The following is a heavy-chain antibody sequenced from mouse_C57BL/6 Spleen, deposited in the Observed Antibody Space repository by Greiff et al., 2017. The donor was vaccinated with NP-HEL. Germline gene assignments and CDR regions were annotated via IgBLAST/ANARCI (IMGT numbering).Heavy chain of an antibody. J-gene: IGHJ4*01. V-gene: IGHV1-18*01. CDR1: GYTFTDYN. D-gene: IGHD1-1*01. CDR3: ARIVHYYGSSYDYAMDY. CDR2: INPNNGGT. Sequence: VQLQQSGPELVKPGASVKIPCKASGYTFTDYNMDWVKQSHGKSLEWIGDINPNNGGTIYNQKFKGKATLTVDKSSSTAYMELRSLTSEDTAVYYCARIVHYYGSSYDYAMDYWGQGTSVTVSS.